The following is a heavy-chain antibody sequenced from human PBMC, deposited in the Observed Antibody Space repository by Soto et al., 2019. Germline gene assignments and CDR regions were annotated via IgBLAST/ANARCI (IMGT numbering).Heavy chain of an antibody. J-gene: IGHJ4*02. D-gene: IGHD2-15*01. CDR2: IYHSGST. CDR1: GGSISSGGYS. V-gene: IGHV4-30-2*01. Sequence: QLQLQESGSGLVKPSQTLSLTCAVSGGSISSGGYSWSWIRQPPGKGLEWIGYIYHSGSTYYNPSLKRRVTISVDRSKNQFALKLSSVTAADTAVYYCARVLRGSAYFDYWGQGTLVTVSS. CDR3: ARVLRGSAYFDY.